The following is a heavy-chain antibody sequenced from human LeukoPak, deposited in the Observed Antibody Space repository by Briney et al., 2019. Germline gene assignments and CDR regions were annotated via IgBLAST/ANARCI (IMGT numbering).Heavy chain of an antibody. CDR3: ATERQQYFEY. V-gene: IGHV3-43*01. J-gene: IGHJ4*02. CDR1: GFTFDDYT. Sequence: QPGGSLRLSCAASGFTFDDYTMHWVRHAPGKGLEWVSLITLDGGYTVYADSVKGRFSISRDNSKNSLYLIMNSLTPEDTALYYCATERQQYFEYWGQGTRVTVSS. CDR2: ITLDGGYT.